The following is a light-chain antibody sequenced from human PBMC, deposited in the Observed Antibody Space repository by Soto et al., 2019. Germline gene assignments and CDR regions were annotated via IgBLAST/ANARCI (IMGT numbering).Light chain of an antibody. CDR1: SSDVGSYNL. CDR3: CSYPGSRTV. J-gene: IGLJ1*01. CDR2: EVS. V-gene: IGLV2-23*02. Sequence: QSVLTQPASVSGSPGQSITISCTGTSSDVGSYNLVSWYQQHPGKAPKLMICEVSKRPSGVSNRFSGSKSGNTASLTISGLQAEDEADYYCCSYPGSRTVFGTGTKLTVL.